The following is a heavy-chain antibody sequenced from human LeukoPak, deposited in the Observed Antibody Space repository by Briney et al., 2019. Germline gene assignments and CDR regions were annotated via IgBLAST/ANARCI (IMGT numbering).Heavy chain of an antibody. J-gene: IGHJ1*01. D-gene: IGHD4-17*01. V-gene: IGHV4-34*01. CDR2: INHSGST. CDR1: GGSFSGYY. Sequence: SETLSLTCAVYGGSFSGYYWSWIRQPPGKGLEWIGEINHSGSTNYNPSLKSRATILVDTSKNQFSLKLSSVTAADTAVYYCARGHSPVTTKVSYFQHWGQGTLVTVSS. CDR3: ARGHSPVTTKVSYFQH.